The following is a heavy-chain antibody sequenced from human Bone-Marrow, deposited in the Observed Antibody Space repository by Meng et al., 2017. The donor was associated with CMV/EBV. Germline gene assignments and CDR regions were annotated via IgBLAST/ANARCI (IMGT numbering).Heavy chain of an antibody. D-gene: IGHD3-9*01. J-gene: IGHJ4*02. CDR1: GGSISSSSYY. Sequence: SETLSLTCTVSGGSISSSSYYWGWIRQPPGKGLEWIGSIYYSGSTYYNPSLKSRVTISVDTSKNQFSLKLSSVTAADTAVYYCAGERNYDILTGYYPPVYWGQGTLVTVYS. CDR3: AGERNYDILTGYYPPVY. V-gene: IGHV4-39*01. CDR2: IYYSGST.